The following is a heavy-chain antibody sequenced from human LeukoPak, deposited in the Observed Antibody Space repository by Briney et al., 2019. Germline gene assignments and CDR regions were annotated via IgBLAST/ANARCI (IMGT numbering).Heavy chain of an antibody. D-gene: IGHD3-10*01. V-gene: IGHV4-4*09. J-gene: IGHJ5*02. Sequence: PSETLSLTCTVSGASPYWTWIRQPPGKGLEWIGYIYSTTGTTNSIPSLKSRVTMSLDTSKKHLSLKLSAVTAADTAVYYCARGYGWFDPWGQGILVIVSS. CDR3: ARGYGWFDP. CDR2: IYSTTGTT. CDR1: GASPY.